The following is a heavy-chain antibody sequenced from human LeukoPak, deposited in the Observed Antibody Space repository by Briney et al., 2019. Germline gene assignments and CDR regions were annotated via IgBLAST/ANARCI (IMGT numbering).Heavy chain of an antibody. CDR1: GTSFTTNA. CDR3: VRTPPNWGFDY. Sequence: ASVKVSCKASGTSFTTNAMHWVRQAPGQRLEWMGWINTDNGNTHYLQKFQGRITMTSDSSISTAYMELSSLRSEDTAIYYCVRTPPNWGFDYWGQGTLVTVSS. V-gene: IGHV1-3*04. J-gene: IGHJ4*02. D-gene: IGHD7-27*01. CDR2: INTDNGNT.